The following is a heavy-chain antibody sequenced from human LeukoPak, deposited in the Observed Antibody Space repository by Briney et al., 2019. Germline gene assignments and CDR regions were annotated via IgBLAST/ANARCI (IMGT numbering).Heavy chain of an antibody. D-gene: IGHD3-3*01. CDR2: INPSVGST. J-gene: IGHJ5*02. V-gene: IGHV1-46*01. CDR3: ARSDQYYDFWSGYEGFDP. CDR1: GYTFTSYY. Sequence: ASVKVSCKASGYTFTSYYMHWVRQAPGQGLEWMGIINPSVGSTSYAQKFQGRVTMTRNTSISTAYMELSSLRSEDTAVYYCARSDQYYDFWSGYEGFDPWGQGTLVTVSS.